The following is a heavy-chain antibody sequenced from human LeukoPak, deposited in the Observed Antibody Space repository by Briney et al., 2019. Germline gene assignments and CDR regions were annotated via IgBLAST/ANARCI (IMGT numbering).Heavy chain of an antibody. J-gene: IGHJ3*02. D-gene: IGHD2-2*01. Sequence: GGSLRLYCAASEFTFSSYSMNWVRQALWKGLDWVSSISSSSIYIYYADSVKGRFTISRDNAKNSLHLQMNSLRAEDTAVYYCARDADIVVVPAAIEDAFDIWGQGTMVTVSS. CDR1: EFTFSSYS. CDR3: ARDADIVVVPAAIEDAFDI. CDR2: ISSSSIYI. V-gene: IGHV3-21*01.